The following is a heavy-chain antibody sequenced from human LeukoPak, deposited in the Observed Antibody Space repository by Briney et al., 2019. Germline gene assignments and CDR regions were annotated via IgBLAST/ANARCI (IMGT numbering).Heavy chain of an antibody. J-gene: IGHJ5*02. V-gene: IGHV1-18*01. CDR1: GYTFTSYG. D-gene: IGHD3-22*01. CDR3: ARVARIFYYDSSGYHNWFDP. CDR2: ISAYNGNT. Sequence: GAAVKVSCKASGYTFTSYGISGVRQAPGQGLEWMGWISAYNGNTNYAQKLQGRVTMTTDTSTSTAYMELRSLRSDDTAVYYCARVARIFYYDSSGYHNWFDPWGQGTLVTVSS.